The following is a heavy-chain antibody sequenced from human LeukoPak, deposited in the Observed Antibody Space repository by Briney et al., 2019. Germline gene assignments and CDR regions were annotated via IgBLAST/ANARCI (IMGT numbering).Heavy chain of an antibody. CDR3: ARDIIAAAGKSLDY. D-gene: IGHD6-13*01. Sequence: GGSLRLSCAASGFTFSSYSMNWVRQAPGKGLEWVSSISSSSSYIYYADSVKGRFTISRGNAKNSLYLQMNSLRAEDTAVYYCARDIIAAAGKSLDYWGQGTLVTVSS. CDR2: ISSSSSYI. V-gene: IGHV3-21*01. CDR1: GFTFSSYS. J-gene: IGHJ4*02.